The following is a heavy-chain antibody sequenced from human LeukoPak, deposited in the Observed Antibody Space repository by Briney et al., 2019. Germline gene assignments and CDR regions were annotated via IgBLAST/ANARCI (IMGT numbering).Heavy chain of an antibody. CDR3: ARRTGTTNYFDY. CDR1: GGSISSGSYY. Sequence: SQTLSLTCTVSGGSISSGSYYWSWIRQPAGKGLEWIGRMYTSGSTNYNPSLKSRVTISVDTSKNQFSLKLTSVTAADTAVYYCARRTGTTNYFDYWGQGTLVSVSS. J-gene: IGHJ4*02. V-gene: IGHV4-61*02. CDR2: MYTSGST. D-gene: IGHD1-1*01.